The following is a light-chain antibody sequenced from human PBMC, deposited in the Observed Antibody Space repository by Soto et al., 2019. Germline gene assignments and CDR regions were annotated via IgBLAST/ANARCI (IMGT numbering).Light chain of an antibody. V-gene: IGLV3-1*01. CDR2: QDT. CDR1: KLGHKY. Sequence: SSELTQPSSVSVSPGQTASITCSGDKLGHKYACWYQQKPGQSPVLVIYQDTKRPSGIPERFSGSNSGNTATLTISGTQAMDEADYYCQAWDSSTVVFGGGTKLTVL. CDR3: QAWDSSTVV. J-gene: IGLJ2*01.